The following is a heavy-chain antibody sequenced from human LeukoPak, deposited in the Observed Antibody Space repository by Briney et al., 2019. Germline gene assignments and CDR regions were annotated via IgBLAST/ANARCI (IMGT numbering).Heavy chain of an antibody. Sequence: GGSRRLSCAASGFTFSSYAMSWVRQAPGKGLEWVSAISAGGGSTYYADSVKGRFTISRDSSENTLYLQMNNLRADDTAVYYCARGGRTNWFDPWGQGTLVSVSS. CDR1: GFTFSSYA. V-gene: IGHV3-23*01. CDR3: ARGGRTNWFDP. J-gene: IGHJ5*02. D-gene: IGHD3-16*01. CDR2: ISAGGGST.